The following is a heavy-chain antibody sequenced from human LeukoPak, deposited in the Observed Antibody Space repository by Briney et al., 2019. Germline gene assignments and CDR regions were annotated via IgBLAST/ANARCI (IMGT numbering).Heavy chain of an antibody. CDR2: IYPGDSDT. Sequence: GGSLKISCNASGYSFTNYWVGCVRQMPGKGLEWMGIIYPGDSDTRYSPSFQGQVTISADKSISTAYLQWCSLKASDTAMYYCARRRSGYYFFDYWGQGTRVTVSS. J-gene: IGHJ4*02. D-gene: IGHD3-22*01. V-gene: IGHV5-51*01. CDR3: ARRRSGYYFFDY. CDR1: GYSFTNYW.